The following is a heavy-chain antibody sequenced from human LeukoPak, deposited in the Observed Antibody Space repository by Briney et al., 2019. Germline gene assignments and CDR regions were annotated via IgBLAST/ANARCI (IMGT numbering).Heavy chain of an antibody. J-gene: IGHJ4*02. CDR3: ATGEMATISPLDY. Sequence: SVKLSCMASGGTFSSYAISWVRQAPGQGLEWMGRIIPILGIANYAQKFQGRVTIIADKSTSTAYMELSSLRSEDTAVYYCATGEMATISPLDYWGQGTLVTVSS. D-gene: IGHD5-24*01. V-gene: IGHV1-69*04. CDR2: IIPILGIA. CDR1: GGTFSSYA.